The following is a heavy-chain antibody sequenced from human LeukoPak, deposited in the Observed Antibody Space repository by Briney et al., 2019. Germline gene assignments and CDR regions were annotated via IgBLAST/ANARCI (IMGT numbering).Heavy chain of an antibody. J-gene: IGHJ4*02. CDR1: GGSSSGYY. V-gene: IGHV4-34*01. CDR2: INHSGST. D-gene: IGHD4-17*01. CDR3: ARGVDYGFDFDY. Sequence: PSETLSLTCAVYGGSSSGYYWSWIRQPPGKGLEWIGEINHSGSTNYNPSLKSRVTISVDTSKNQFSLKLSSVTAADTAVYYCARGVDYGFDFDYWGQGTLVTVSS.